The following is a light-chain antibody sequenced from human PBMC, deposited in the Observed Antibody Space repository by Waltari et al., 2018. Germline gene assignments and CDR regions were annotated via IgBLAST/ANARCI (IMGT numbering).Light chain of an antibody. V-gene: IGKV3-11*01. CDR1: QSVGSY. CDR3: QQRTIWPPFT. Sequence: IVLTQSPATLSLSPGERATLSCRASQSVGSYLAWYQQKPGQAPRLLIYDTSTRATGIPARFSGSGSGTHFTLTSSSLEPEDFAVYFCQQRTIWPPFTFGPGTKVDFK. J-gene: IGKJ3*01. CDR2: DTS.